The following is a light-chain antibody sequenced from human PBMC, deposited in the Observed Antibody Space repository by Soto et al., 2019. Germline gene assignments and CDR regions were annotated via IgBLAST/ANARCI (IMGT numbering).Light chain of an antibody. Sequence: EIVLTQSPGTLSLSPGERATLSCRASQSVSSSYLAWYQQKPGQAPRLLIYGASSRATGIPDRFSGSGSGTDFTLTISRLEPEEFAVYYCQQHGISPLSFGGGTNVEIK. CDR1: QSVSSSY. CDR3: QQHGISPLS. V-gene: IGKV3-20*01. CDR2: GAS. J-gene: IGKJ4*01.